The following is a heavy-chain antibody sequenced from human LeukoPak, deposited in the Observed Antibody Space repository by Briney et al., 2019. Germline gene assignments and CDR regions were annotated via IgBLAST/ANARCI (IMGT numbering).Heavy chain of an antibody. CDR2: IWYDGSNK. CDR1: GFTFSNAW. J-gene: IGHJ4*02. CDR3: ARDPGVRWLVGFDY. Sequence: GGSLRLSCAASGFTFSNAWMSWVRQAPGKGLEWVAVIWYDGSNKYYADSVKGRFTISRDNSENTLYLQMDSLRAEDTAVYYCARDPGVRWLVGFDYWGQGTLVTVSS. V-gene: IGHV3-33*08. D-gene: IGHD6-19*01.